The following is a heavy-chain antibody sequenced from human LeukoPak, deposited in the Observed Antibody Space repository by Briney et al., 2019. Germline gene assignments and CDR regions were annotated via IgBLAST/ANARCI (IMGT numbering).Heavy chain of an antibody. CDR3: ARADSGSLDY. V-gene: IGHV1-2*04. CDR1: GYTFTSYG. CDR2: INPNSGGT. Sequence: GASVKVSCKASGYTFTSYGISWVRQAPGQGLEWMGWINPNSGGTNYAQKFQGWVTMTRDTSISTAYMELSRLRSDDTAVYYCARADSGSLDYWGQGTLVTVSS. J-gene: IGHJ4*02. D-gene: IGHD1-26*01.